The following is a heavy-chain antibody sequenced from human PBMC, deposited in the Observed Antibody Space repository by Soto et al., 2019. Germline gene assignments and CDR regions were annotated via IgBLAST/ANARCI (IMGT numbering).Heavy chain of an antibody. J-gene: IGHJ3*02. CDR1: GYTFTGYY. D-gene: IGHD3-9*01. Sequence: ASVKVSCKASGYTFTGYYMHWVRQAPGQGLEWMGWINPNSGGTNYAQKFQGWVTMTRDTSISTACMELSRLRSDDTAVYYCAREILTGYYPYAFDIWGQGTMVTVSS. CDR3: AREILTGYYPYAFDI. CDR2: INPNSGGT. V-gene: IGHV1-2*04.